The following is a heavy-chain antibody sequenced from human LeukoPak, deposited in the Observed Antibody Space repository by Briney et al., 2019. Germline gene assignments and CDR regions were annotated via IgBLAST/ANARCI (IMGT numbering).Heavy chain of an antibody. CDR1: GGSFSGYY. V-gene: IGHV4-34*01. J-gene: IGHJ4*02. D-gene: IGHD3-10*01. CDR3: ARVTADYGSGSRPNFDY. Sequence: SETLSLTCAVYGGSFSGYYWSWIRQPAGKGLEWIGESNHSGSTNYNPSLKSRVTISVDTSKNQFSLKLSSVTAADTAVYYCARVTADYGSGSRPNFDYWGQGTLVTVSS. CDR2: SNHSGST.